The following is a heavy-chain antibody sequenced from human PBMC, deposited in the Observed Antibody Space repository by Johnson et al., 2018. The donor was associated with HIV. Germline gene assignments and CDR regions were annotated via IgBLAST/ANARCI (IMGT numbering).Heavy chain of an antibody. J-gene: IGHJ3*01. CDR3: TTCPPGGDYLFSPLRVASGCV. CDR1: GFTFSSYA. V-gene: IGHV3-30*14. D-gene: IGHD4-17*01. Sequence: VQLVESGGGVVQPGRSLRLSCAASGFTFSSYAMHWVRQAPAKGLEWVAVISYDGRDKDYADSVKGRFTISRDNSKNTLYLQMNSLKTEDTAVYYCTTCPPGGDYLFSPLRVASGCVWGQGTMVTVSS. CDR2: ISYDGRDK.